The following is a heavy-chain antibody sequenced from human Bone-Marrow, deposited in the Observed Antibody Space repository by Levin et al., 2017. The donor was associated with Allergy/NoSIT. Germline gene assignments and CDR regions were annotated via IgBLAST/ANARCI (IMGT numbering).Heavy chain of an antibody. Sequence: PSETLSLNCTVSGGSIRSSFWNWIRQPPGKGLEWIGYISDRGSTNYSPSLKSRVTISIDSSKNQVSLKLTSVTAADTAVYYCARDVSGTYYAFGFWGHGTMVTVSA. CDR3: ARDVSGTYYAFGF. J-gene: IGHJ3*01. V-gene: IGHV4-59*01. CDR2: ISDRGST. CDR1: GGSIRSSF. D-gene: IGHD1-26*01.